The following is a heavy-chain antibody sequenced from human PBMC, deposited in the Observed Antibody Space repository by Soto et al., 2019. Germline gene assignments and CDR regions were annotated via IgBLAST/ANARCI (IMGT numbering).Heavy chain of an antibody. CDR1: GFTFSSYA. J-gene: IGHJ4*02. D-gene: IGHD2-21*02. Sequence: GGSLRLSCAASGFTFSSYAMHWVRQAPGKGLEWVAVISYDGSNKYYADSVKGRFTISRDNSKNTLYLQMNSLRVEDTAVYYCASSSGVVTAYFDYWGQGTLVTVSS. V-gene: IGHV3-30-3*01. CDR3: ASSSGVVTAYFDY. CDR2: ISYDGSNK.